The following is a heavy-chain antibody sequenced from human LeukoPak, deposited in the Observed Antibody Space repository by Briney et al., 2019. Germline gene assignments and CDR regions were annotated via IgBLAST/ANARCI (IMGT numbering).Heavy chain of an antibody. CDR1: GYTFINHG. Sequence: ASVKVSCKASGYTFINHGLSWVRQAPGQGLEWMGWVGPSNGKTYYAQKFQGRVTVTTDTSTSTGYMELRSLRSDDTAVYYCARNRQHTSSYYYVDIWGQGTMVTVST. CDR3: ARNRQHTSSYYYVDI. D-gene: IGHD3-22*01. V-gene: IGHV1-18*01. CDR2: VGPSNGKT. J-gene: IGHJ3*02.